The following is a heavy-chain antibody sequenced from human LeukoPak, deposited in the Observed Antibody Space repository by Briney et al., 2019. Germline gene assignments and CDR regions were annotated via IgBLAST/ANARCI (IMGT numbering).Heavy chain of an antibody. CDR3: ARVGYSSSPYFDY. J-gene: IGHJ4*02. CDR2: IYYSGST. Sequence: PSETLSLTCTVSGGSISSYYWSWIRQPPGKGLEWIGYIYYSGSTNYNPSLKSRVTISVDTSKNQFPLKLSSVTAADTAVYYCARVGYSSSPYFDYWGQGTLVTVSS. V-gene: IGHV4-59*08. D-gene: IGHD6-13*01. CDR1: GGSISSYY.